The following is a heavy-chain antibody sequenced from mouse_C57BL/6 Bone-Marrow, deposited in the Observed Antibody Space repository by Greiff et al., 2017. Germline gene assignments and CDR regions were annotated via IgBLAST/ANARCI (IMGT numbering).Heavy chain of an antibody. V-gene: IGHV1-54*01. Sequence: VQLQQSGAELVRPGTSVKVSCKASGYAFTNYLIEWVKQRPGQGLEWIGVINPGRGGTNYNGKFKGKATLTADKSSSTAYMQLSSLTSEDSAVYFCARRGLRSYAMDYWGQGTSVTVSS. CDR1: GYAFTNYL. CDR2: INPGRGGT. J-gene: IGHJ4*01. D-gene: IGHD1-1*01. CDR3: ARRGLRSYAMDY.